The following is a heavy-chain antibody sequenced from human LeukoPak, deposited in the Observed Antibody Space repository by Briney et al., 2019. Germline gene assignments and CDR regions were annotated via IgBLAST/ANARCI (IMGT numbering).Heavy chain of an antibody. CDR3: AKDDAWIRFGE. J-gene: IGHJ4*02. CDR1: GFTFSNHG. CDR2: ISPRGDIK. Sequence: GGSLRLSCAASGFTFSNHGMNWVRQAPGKGLEWVSGISPRGDIKYYADSVKGRFTISRDNSKKTLYLELRSLTGEDTAVYYCAKDDAWIRFGEWSQGTLVTVSS. V-gene: IGHV3-23*01. D-gene: IGHD3-10*01.